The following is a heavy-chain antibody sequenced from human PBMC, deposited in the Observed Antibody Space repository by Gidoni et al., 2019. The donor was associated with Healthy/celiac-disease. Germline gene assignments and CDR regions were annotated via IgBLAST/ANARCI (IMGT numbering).Heavy chain of an antibody. J-gene: IGHJ4*02. CDR2: IYHSGST. V-gene: IGHV4-38-2*02. Sequence: QVQLQESGPGLVQPSATLSLTCAVSGYSISSGYYWGWIRQPPGKGLEWIGSIYHSGSTYYNPSLKSRVTISVDTSKNQFSLKLSSVTAADTAVYYCARDREVGMIVVANYFDYWGQGTLVTVSS. D-gene: IGHD3-22*01. CDR1: GYSISSGYY. CDR3: ARDREVGMIVVANYFDY.